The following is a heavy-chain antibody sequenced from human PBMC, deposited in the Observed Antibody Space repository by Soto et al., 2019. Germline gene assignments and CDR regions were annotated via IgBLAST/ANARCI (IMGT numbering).Heavy chain of an antibody. J-gene: IGHJ4*02. D-gene: IGHD2-15*01. Sequence: GSLRLSCAAPGFTFSSYAMSWVRQAPGKGLEWVSAISGSGGSTYYADSVKGRFTISRDNSKNTLYLQMNSLRAEDTAVYYCAKDLVGSNADYYDYWGQGTLVTVSS. CDR3: AKDLVGSNADYYDY. CDR1: GFTFSSYA. CDR2: ISGSGGST. V-gene: IGHV3-23*01.